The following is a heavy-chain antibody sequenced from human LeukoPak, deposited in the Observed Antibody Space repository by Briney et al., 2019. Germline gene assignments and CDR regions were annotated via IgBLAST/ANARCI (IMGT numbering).Heavy chain of an antibody. D-gene: IGHD1-26*01. Sequence: SETLSLTCAVYGGSFSGYYWSWIRQPPGKGLEWIGEINHSGSTNYNPSLKSRVTISVDTSKNQFSLKLSSVTAADAAVYYCARGHSGSYSGLDYWGQGTLVTVSS. V-gene: IGHV4-34*01. CDR3: ARGHSGSYSGLDY. CDR1: GGSFSGYY. CDR2: INHSGST. J-gene: IGHJ4*02.